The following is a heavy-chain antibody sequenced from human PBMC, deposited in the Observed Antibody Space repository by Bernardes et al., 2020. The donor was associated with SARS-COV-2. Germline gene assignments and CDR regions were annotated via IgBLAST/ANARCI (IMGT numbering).Heavy chain of an antibody. Sequence: ASVKVSCKASGYTFTVYYMHWVRQAPGQGLEWMGCINPNSGATNYAQKFQGRVTMTRDTSISTAYMELRRLTADDTAVYYCAIPPTNYDRYGMDVWGQGTTVTVSS. J-gene: IGHJ6*02. D-gene: IGHD3-22*01. V-gene: IGHV1-2*02. CDR3: AIPPTNYDRYGMDV. CDR1: GYTFTVYY. CDR2: INPNSGAT.